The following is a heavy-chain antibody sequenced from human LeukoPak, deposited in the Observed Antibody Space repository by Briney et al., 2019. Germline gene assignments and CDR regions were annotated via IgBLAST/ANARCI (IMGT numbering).Heavy chain of an antibody. CDR2: IYYSGST. V-gene: IGHV4-31*03. Sequence: SQTLSLTCTVSGGSISSGGYYWSWIRQHPGKGLEWIGYIYYSGSTYYTPSLKSRLTISVDTSRNQFSLKLSSVTAADTAVYYCARGHYYGSGTYHFDSWGRGTLVTVSS. D-gene: IGHD3-10*01. CDR3: ARGHYYGSGTYHFDS. J-gene: IGHJ4*02. CDR1: GGSISSGGYY.